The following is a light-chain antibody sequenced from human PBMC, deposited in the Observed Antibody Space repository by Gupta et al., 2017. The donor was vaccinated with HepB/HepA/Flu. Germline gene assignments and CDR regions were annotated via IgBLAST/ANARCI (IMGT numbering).Light chain of an antibody. J-gene: IGKJ4*01. CDR3: QQYVNLPLT. CDR2: DAS. V-gene: IGKV1-33*01. Sequence: DIQMTQSPSSLSASVGDRVTITCQASEDINNYLNWYQQKPGKAPKLLIYDASSLETGVPSRFSGSGSGTHFTFTISSLQPDDIATYYCQQYVNLPLTFGGGTKVQI. CDR1: EDINNY.